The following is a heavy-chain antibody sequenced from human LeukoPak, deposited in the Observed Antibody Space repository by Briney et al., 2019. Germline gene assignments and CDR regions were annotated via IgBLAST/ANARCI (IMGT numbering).Heavy chain of an antibody. CDR3: AQGSSSWYGLDYYYYMDV. CDR1: GYTFSGYY. Sequence: ASVTVSCKATGYTFSGYYIHWVRQAPGQGLEWMGRINPNSGLTNYTQKFQGRVTMTRDASTSTAFMELSRLRSDDTAVYYCAQGSSSWYGLDYYYYMDVWGKGTTVTVSS. J-gene: IGHJ6*03. V-gene: IGHV1-2*02. CDR2: INPNSGLT. D-gene: IGHD6-13*01.